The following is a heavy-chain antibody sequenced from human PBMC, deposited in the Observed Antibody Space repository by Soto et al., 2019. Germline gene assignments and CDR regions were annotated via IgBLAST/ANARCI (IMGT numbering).Heavy chain of an antibody. J-gene: IGHJ6*03. CDR1: GGSFSGYY. CDR2: INHSGST. Sequence: SETLSLTCAVYGGSFSGYYWSWIRQPPGKGLEWIGEINHSGSTNYNPSLKSRVTISVDTSKNQFSLKLSSVTAADTAVYYCARGGIVVVVAATTDYYYMAVWGKGTTVTVSS. D-gene: IGHD2-15*01. V-gene: IGHV4-34*01. CDR3: ARGGIVVVVAATTDYYYMAV.